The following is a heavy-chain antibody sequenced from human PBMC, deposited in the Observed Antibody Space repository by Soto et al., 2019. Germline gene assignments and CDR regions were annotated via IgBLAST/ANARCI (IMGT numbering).Heavy chain of an antibody. CDR2: IYHSGST. J-gene: IGHJ4*02. CDR1: GYSISSGYY. Sequence: SETLSLPRAVSGYSISSGYYWGWIRQPPGKGLEWIGSIYHSGSTYYNPSLKSRVTISVDTSKNQFSLKLSSVTAADTAVYYCARAPMIVVVTHSYYFDYWGQGTLVTVSS. V-gene: IGHV4-38-2*01. CDR3: ARAPMIVVVTHSYYFDY. D-gene: IGHD3-22*01.